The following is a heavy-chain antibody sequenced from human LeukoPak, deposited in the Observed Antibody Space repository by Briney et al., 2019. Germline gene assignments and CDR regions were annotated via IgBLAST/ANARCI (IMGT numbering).Heavy chain of an antibody. CDR3: ATAWGPSGSYLN. CDR2: INPTGDST. J-gene: IGHJ4*02. V-gene: IGHV1-46*01. D-gene: IGHD1-26*01. Sequence: LGASVKVSCKASGYTFASYYMHWVRQAPGQGLEWMGLINPTGDSTGYAQKFQGRVTMTEDTSTDTAYMELSSLRSEDTAVYYCATAWGPSGSYLNWGQGTLVTVSS. CDR1: GYTFASYY.